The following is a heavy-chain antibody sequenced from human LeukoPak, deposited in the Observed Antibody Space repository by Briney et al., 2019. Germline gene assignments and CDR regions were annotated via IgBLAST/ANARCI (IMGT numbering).Heavy chain of an antibody. V-gene: IGHV3-23*01. D-gene: IGHD2-15*01. CDR1: GFTFSNYA. Sequence: GGSLRLSCVASGFTFSNYAMSWVRQAPGRGLELVSGIYGSDDKTVYGDAVKGRFTISRDNSKNTLYLQMNSLRADDTAVYYCAKTQGYYDAWGQGALVTVSS. CDR2: IYGSDDKT. J-gene: IGHJ5*02. CDR3: AKTQGYYDA.